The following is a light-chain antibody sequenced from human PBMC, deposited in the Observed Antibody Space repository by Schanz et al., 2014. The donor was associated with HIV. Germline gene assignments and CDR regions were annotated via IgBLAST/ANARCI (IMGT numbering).Light chain of an antibody. Sequence: QSALTQPASVSGSPGQSITISCTGTSSDVGADNSVSWYQQHPGRAPRLLVYDVTYRPSGVSNRFSGSKSGNTASLTISGLQPEDEADYYCSSYTTTNTWLFGGGTKLTVL. V-gene: IGLV2-14*03. J-gene: IGLJ3*02. CDR1: SSDVGADNS. CDR3: SSYTTTNTWL. CDR2: DVT.